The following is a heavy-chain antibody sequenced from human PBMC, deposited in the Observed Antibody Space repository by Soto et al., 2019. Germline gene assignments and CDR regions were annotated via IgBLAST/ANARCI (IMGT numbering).Heavy chain of an antibody. CDR2: IGGTADST. V-gene: IGHV3-23*01. Sequence: EVQLLESGGGLVQPGGSLRLSCAASGFTFSSYAMSWARQAPGKGLEWVSAIGGTADSTQYADSVKGRFTISRDNSKNTLYLQMNSLRAEDTAVYYCARDLKQWLHRSYYYGMDVWGQGTTVTVSS. CDR3: ARDLKQWLHRSYYYGMDV. D-gene: IGHD6-19*01. J-gene: IGHJ6*02. CDR1: GFTFSSYA.